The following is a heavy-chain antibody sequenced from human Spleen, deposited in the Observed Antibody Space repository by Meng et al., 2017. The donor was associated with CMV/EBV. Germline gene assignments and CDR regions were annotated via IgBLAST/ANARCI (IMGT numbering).Heavy chain of an antibody. D-gene: IGHD2-21*02. CDR3: AKGGGERVTFDAMDV. CDR1: GFTVSSNY. CDR2: IYSGGST. V-gene: IGHV3-53*05. J-gene: IGHJ6*02. Sequence: GGSLRLSCAASGFTVSSNYMSWVRQAPGKGLEWVSVIYSGGSTYYADSVKGRFTISRDNSKNTLYLQMNSLRADDKALYYCAKGGGERVTFDAMDVWGQGTTVTVSS.